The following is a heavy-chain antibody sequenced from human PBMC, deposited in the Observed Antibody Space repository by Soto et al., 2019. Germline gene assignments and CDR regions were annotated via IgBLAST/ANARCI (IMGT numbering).Heavy chain of an antibody. CDR2: IKQDGREE. J-gene: IGHJ6*02. Sequence: EVQLVESGGGLVQPGGSLRLSCVDSGFTFSSYWMRWVRQAPVKGLGWVGNIKQDGREENYLDSVKGRFTISRDNAKNSMYLQMNSLRAEDTAVYYCARIAASGRGWDVWGQGTTVVVSS. V-gene: IGHV3-7*01. D-gene: IGHD6-13*01. CDR3: ARIAASGRGWDV. CDR1: GFTFSSYW.